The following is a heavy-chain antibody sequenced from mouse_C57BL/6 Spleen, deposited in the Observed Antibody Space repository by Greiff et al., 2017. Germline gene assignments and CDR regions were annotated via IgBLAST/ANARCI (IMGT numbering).Heavy chain of an antibody. J-gene: IGHJ2*01. CDR3: VSTGPDYFDY. CDR1: GYAFSSSW. V-gene: IGHV1-82*01. Sequence: QVQLQQSGPELVKPGASVKISCKASGYAFSSSWMNWVKQRPGKGLEWIGRIYPGDGDTNYNGKFKGKATLTADKSSSTAYMQLSSLTSEDSAVYFCVSTGPDYFDYWSQGTTRTVSS. D-gene: IGHD4-1*02. CDR2: IYPGDGDT.